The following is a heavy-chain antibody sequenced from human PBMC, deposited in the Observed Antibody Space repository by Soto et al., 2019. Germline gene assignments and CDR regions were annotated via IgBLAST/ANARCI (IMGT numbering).Heavy chain of an antibody. CDR1: GGTFSSYA. V-gene: IGHV1-69*13. Sequence: SVKVSCKASGGTFSSYAISWVRQAPGQGLEWMGGIIPIFGTANYAQKFQGRVTVTADESTSTAYMELRSLRSDDTAVYYCARERIVGATTYDYWGQGTLVTVS. CDR3: ARERIVGATTYDY. D-gene: IGHD1-26*01. CDR2: IIPIFGTA. J-gene: IGHJ4*02.